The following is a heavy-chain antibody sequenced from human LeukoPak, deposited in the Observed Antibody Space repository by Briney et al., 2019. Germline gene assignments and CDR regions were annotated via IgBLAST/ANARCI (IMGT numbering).Heavy chain of an antibody. CDR1: GFTFGDYT. J-gene: IGHJ4*02. D-gene: IGHD3-9*01. CDR2: ISNKGYAGYA. V-gene: IGHV3-49*03. CDR3: SREVRYFDWFQADY. Sequence: GASLRLCCSASGFTFGDYTMRWFRPAPGRGLEWVGFISNKGYAGYAEYAAAVKARFTISRDDSESIAYLQRDRLKTEDTAVYYCSREVRYFDWFQADYWGQETLVTVSS.